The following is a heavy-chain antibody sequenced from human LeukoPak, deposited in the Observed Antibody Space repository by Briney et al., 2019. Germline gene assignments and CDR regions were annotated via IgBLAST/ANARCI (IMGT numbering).Heavy chain of an antibody. CDR3: ARDAVTYDAFDI. CDR2: VFYSGST. CDR1: GGSITKYY. D-gene: IGHD2-21*02. Sequence: SETLSLTCTVSGGSITKYYWNWIRQPPGKGLEWIGYVFYSGSTNYNPSLKSRVTISVDTSKNQFSLKLASVTAADTALYYCARDAVTYDAFDIWGQGTMVTVSS. V-gene: IGHV4-59*01. J-gene: IGHJ3*02.